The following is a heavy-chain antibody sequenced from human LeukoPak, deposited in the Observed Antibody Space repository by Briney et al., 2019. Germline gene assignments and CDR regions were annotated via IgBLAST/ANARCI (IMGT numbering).Heavy chain of an antibody. D-gene: IGHD1-14*01. V-gene: IGHV4-4*09. J-gene: IGHJ2*01. CDR2: LLFRGTA. CDR3: ARTGRRGYFDF. Sequence: SETLSLTCNVSGASISDYYWSWVRQSPEKGLEWVASLLFRGTAHYNPSLRSRVAISDDTSNNQFFLRLTSVTTTDTAVYYCARTGRRGYFDFWGRGTLVTVSS. CDR1: GASISDYY.